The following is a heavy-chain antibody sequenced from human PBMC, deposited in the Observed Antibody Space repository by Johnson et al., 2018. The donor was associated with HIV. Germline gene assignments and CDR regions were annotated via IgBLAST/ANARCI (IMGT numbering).Heavy chain of an antibody. CDR3: ARGSGSSIGARGAFDI. CDR2: IYSGGST. D-gene: IGHD6-6*01. CDR1: GFTFSDYY. J-gene: IGHJ3*02. V-gene: IGHV3-66*01. Sequence: EVQLVESGGGLVQPGGSLRLSCAASGFTFSDYYMSWVRQAPGKGLEWVSVIYSGGSTYYADSVQGRFTISRDNSKNTLYLQMNSLRAGDTAVYYCARGSGSSIGARGAFDIWGQGTMVTVSS.